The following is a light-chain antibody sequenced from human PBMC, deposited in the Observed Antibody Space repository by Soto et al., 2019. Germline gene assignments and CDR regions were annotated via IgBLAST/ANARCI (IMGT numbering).Light chain of an antibody. CDR2: EDS. CDR1: SSDVGNYNL. J-gene: IGLJ2*01. V-gene: IGLV2-14*02. CDR3: SSYTSSSTVL. Sequence: QSALTQPASVSGSPGQSITISCTGTSSDVGNYNLVSWYQQSPGKAPKLMIYEDSKRPSGVSDRFSGSKSGNTASLTISGLQAEDEGDYYCSSYTSSSTVLFGGGTKVTVL.